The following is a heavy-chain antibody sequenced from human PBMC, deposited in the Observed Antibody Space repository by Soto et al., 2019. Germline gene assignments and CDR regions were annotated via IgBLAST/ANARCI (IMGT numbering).Heavy chain of an antibody. CDR1: GFTFSSYA. V-gene: IGHV3-64*01. Sequence: GGSLRHSCAASGFTFSSYAMHWVRQAPGKGLEYVSAISSNGGSTYYANSVKGRFTISRDNSKNTLYLQMGSLRAEDMAVYYCAREGAYCGGDCYSDYWGQGTLVTVSS. J-gene: IGHJ4*02. CDR2: ISSNGGST. D-gene: IGHD2-21*02. CDR3: AREGAYCGGDCYSDY.